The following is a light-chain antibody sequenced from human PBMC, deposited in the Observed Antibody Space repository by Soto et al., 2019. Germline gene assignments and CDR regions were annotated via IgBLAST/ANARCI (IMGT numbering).Light chain of an antibody. J-gene: IGLJ3*02. CDR2: GDG. CDR1: SSNVGSNY. Sequence: QSVLTQPPSASGTPGQRVTISCSGSSSNVGSNYVYWYQQVPGTAPILLMHGDGQRPSGVPDRFSGSKSGTSASLAISGLRSEDEADYYCAAWDDSLSGVVFGGGTKVTVL. V-gene: IGLV1-47*01. CDR3: AAWDDSLSGVV.